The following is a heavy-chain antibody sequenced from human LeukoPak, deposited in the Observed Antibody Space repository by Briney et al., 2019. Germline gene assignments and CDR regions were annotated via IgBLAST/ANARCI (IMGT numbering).Heavy chain of an antibody. CDR2: ISWNSGSI. D-gene: IGHD3-22*01. J-gene: IGHJ3*02. CDR1: GFTFDDYA. V-gene: IGHV3-9*01. Sequence: PGRSLRLSCAAPGFTFDDYAMHWVRQAPGKGLEWVSGISWNSGSIGYADSVKGRFTISRDNAKNSLYLQMNSLRAEDTALYYCAKGNSYDSSGYYPFNDAFDIWGQGTMVTVSS. CDR3: AKGNSYDSSGYYPFNDAFDI.